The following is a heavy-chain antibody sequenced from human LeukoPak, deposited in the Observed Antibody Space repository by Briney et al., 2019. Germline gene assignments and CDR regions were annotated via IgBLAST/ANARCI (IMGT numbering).Heavy chain of an antibody. CDR1: GFTVSDTY. J-gene: IGHJ6*04. CDR2: FYSGGVT. D-gene: IGHD3-10*01. V-gene: IGHV3-53*03. CDR3: ARGGANTFNSYYYYSLDV. Sequence: PGGSLRLSCAASGFTVSDTYMTWVRQPPGKGLEYVSIFYSGGVTDYAASVKGRFTISRDESKNTVYLHMNNVRDDDTAKYYCARGGANTFNSYYYYSLDVWGKGTTVTVSS.